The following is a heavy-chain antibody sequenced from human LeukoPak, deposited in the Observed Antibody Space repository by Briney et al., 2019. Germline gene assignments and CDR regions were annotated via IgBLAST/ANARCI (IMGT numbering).Heavy chain of an antibody. D-gene: IGHD2-2*01. V-gene: IGHV3-30*01. CDR3: ARSLFRYCSSTSCSRVDY. CDR2: ISYDGSNK. Sequence: GGSLRLSCAASGFTFSSYAMHWVRQAPGKGLEWVAVISYDGSNKYYADSVKGRFTISRDNSKNTLYLRMNSLRAEDTAVYYCARSLFRYCSSTSCSRVDYWGQGTLVTVSS. J-gene: IGHJ4*02. CDR1: GFTFSSYA.